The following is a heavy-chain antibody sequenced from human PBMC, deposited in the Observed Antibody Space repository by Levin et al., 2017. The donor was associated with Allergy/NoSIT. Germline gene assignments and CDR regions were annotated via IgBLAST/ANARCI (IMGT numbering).Heavy chain of an antibody. CDR2: ISWNSGNV. Sequence: SLKISCAASGFTFDEYAMHWVRLAPGKGLEWVSSISWNSGNVDYADSVKGRFTVSRDNAKNCLYLQMNSLRPEDTALYYCAKALYTSSWPGSFEYWGQGTLVTVSS. CDR3: AKALYTSSWPGSFEY. J-gene: IGHJ4*02. CDR1: GFTFDEYA. V-gene: IGHV3-9*01. D-gene: IGHD6-13*01.